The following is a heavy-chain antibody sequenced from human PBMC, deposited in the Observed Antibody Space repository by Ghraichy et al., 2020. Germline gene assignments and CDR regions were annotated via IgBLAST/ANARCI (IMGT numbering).Heavy chain of an antibody. CDR3: ARDADSWPNNWFDP. V-gene: IGHV3-21*01. CDR1: GFTFSSYS. J-gene: IGHJ5*02. CDR2: ISSSSSYI. Sequence: GSLRLSCAASGFTFSSYSMNWVRQAPGKGLEWVSSISSSSSYIYYADSVKGRFTISRDNAKNSLYLQMNSLRAEDTAVYYCARDADSWPNNWFDPWGQGTLVTVSS. D-gene: IGHD6-13*01.